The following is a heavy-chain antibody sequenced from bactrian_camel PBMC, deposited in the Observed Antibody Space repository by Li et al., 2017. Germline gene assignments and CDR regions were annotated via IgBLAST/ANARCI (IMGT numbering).Heavy chain of an antibody. D-gene: IGHD5*01. Sequence: HVQMVESGGGSVQAEGSLKLSCVSSGGPYAGHCKGWFRQAPGKQREVIATIFTGGPAVYYAESVKGRFTISLDAAANTLYLQMDSLRPEDTAMYYCAASLGKTYCHAAFFLTRARPNFGIMGQGTQVTVS. CDR2: IFTGGPAV. J-gene: IGHJ4*01. V-gene: IGHV3S1*01. CDR1: GGPYAGHC.